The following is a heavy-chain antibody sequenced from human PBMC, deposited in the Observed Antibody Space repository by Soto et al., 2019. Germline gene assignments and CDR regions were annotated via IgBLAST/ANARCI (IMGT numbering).Heavy chain of an antibody. CDR2: IHHGGTP. CDR3: AGELDSQGLFDY. J-gene: IGHJ4*02. V-gene: IGHV4-30-2*02. Sequence: SETLSLTCAVSGASISSGDYSWSWVRQPPGKGLEWIGHIHHGGTPYYKASLKSRVTISQDRSKNQFSLKVNSVTTADTAVYFCAGELDSQGLFDYWGQGTLVTVSS. CDR1: GASISSGDYS. D-gene: IGHD1-1*01.